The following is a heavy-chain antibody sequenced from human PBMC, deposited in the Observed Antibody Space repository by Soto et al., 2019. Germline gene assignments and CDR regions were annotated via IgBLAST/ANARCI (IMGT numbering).Heavy chain of an antibody. D-gene: IGHD6-13*01. V-gene: IGHV3-23*01. CDR1: GFTFSSYA. CDR2: ISGSGGST. CDR3: AKAPRSWFHVGENWFDP. J-gene: IGHJ5*02. Sequence: EVQLLESGGGLVQPGGSLRLSCAASGFTFSSYAMSWVRQAPGKGLEWVSAISGSGGSTYYADSVKGRFTISRDNSKNTLYLQMHSLRGEDTALYYCAKAPRSWFHVGENWFDPLGQGTLVTGSS.